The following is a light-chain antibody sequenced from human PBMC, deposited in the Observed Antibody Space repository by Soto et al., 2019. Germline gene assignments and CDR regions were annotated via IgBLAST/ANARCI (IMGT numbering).Light chain of an antibody. J-gene: IGKJ2*01. CDR2: AAS. CDR3: QQYGSSPQT. V-gene: IGKV3-20*01. CDR1: QSVSANY. Sequence: IVLTQSPGTLSLSPGERATLSCRASQSVSANYLAWYQQKPGQAPRLLIYAASTRATGIPDRFSGSGSGTDFTLTISRLEPDDFASYYCQQYGSSPQTFGQGTKLEIK.